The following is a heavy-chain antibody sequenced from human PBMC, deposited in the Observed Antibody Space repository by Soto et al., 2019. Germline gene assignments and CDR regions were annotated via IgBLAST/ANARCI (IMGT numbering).Heavy chain of an antibody. Sequence: GGSLRLSCVASGFTFSTYAMHWVRQAPGKGLEWVTVIWYDGTYKYYADSVKGRFTISRDNSKNTLYLQMNSLRVEDTAVYYCARGRITANYYYYYGVDVWGQGTTVTVSS. V-gene: IGHV3-33*01. D-gene: IGHD1-20*01. CDR1: GFTFSTYA. CDR3: ARGRITANYYYYYGVDV. CDR2: IWYDGTYK. J-gene: IGHJ6*02.